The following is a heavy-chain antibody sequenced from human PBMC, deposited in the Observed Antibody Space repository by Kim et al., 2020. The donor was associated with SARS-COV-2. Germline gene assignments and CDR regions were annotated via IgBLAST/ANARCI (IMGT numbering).Heavy chain of an antibody. J-gene: IGHJ4*02. CDR2: IYNDGRT. CDR1: GFAVSSNY. V-gene: IGHV3-66*04. D-gene: IGHD6-13*01. CDR3: ARLIAAVGTGN. Sequence: GGSLRLSCAASGFAVSSNYMSWVRQAPGKGLEWVSIIYNDGRTDYADSVKGRFTISRDNSKNTLSLQMNTLRAEDTAVYYCARLIAAVGTGNWGQGTLVT.